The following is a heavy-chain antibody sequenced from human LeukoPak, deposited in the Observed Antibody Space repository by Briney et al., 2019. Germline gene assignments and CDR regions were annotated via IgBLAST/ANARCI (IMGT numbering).Heavy chain of an antibody. CDR1: GYTFIGYY. J-gene: IGHJ4*02. CDR3: ARDRVVYSSGWDETNYFDY. D-gene: IGHD6-19*01. V-gene: IGHV1-69*05. CDR2: IIPIFGTA. Sequence: PSVKVSCKASGYTFIGYYVHWVRQAPGQGLERMGGIIPIFGTANYAQKFQVRVTITTYESTSTAYMELSSMSSEDTAASYCARDRVVYSSGWDETNYFDYWGQGNLVTVSS.